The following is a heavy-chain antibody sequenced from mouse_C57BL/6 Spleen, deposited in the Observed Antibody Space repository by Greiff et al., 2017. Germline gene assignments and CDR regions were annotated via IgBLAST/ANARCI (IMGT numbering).Heavy chain of an antibody. CDR2: ISSGSSTI. Sequence: EVMLVESGGGLVKPGGSLKLSCAASGFTFSDYGMHWVRQAPEKGLEWVAYISSGSSTIYYADTVKGRFTISRDNAKNTLFLQMTSLRSEDTAMYYCARTHYYCSSYGAMDYWGQGTSVTVSS. CDR1: GFTFSDYG. J-gene: IGHJ4*01. D-gene: IGHD1-1*01. CDR3: ARTHYYCSSYGAMDY. V-gene: IGHV5-17*01.